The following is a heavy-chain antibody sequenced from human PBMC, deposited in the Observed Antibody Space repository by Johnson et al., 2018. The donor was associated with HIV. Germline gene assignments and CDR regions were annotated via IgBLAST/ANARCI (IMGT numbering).Heavy chain of an antibody. V-gene: IGHV3-33*01. CDR1: GFTFSSYG. CDR3: ARDRGYSGGYFGAFDI. J-gene: IGHJ3*02. CDR2: IWYDGSNK. D-gene: IGHD1-26*01. Sequence: QVQLVESGGGVVQPGRSLRLSCAASGFTFSSYGMHWVRQAPGKGLEWVAVIWYDGSNKYYADSVKGRVTISRDNSKNTLYLQMNSLRAEDTAVYYCARDRGYSGGYFGAFDIWGQGTMVTVSS.